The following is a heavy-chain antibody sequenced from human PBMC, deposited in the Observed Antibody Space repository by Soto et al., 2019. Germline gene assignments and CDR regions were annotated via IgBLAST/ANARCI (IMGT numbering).Heavy chain of an antibody. V-gene: IGHV3-11*01. CDR3: AREIANTVDY. D-gene: IGHD4-4*01. CDR1: GFTFNDFD. J-gene: IGHJ4*02. Sequence: QVQLVESGGGLVKPGGSLRLSCAASGFTFNDFDMSWIRQAPGKGLEWVSYISRGGNTIYYADSVKGRFTISRDNAKNSLYLQMNSLRAEDTAVYYCAREIANTVDYWGQGNLVTVSS. CDR2: ISRGGNTI.